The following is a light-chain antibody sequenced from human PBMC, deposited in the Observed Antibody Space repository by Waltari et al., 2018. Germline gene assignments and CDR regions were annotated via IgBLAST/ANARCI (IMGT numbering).Light chain of an antibody. CDR3: QQYKRWAYT. V-gene: IGKV1-5*03. Sequence: DIQMTQSPSTLSASVGDRVTITCRASQIISSLLAWYQQKPGKAPKLLIYKASRLESGVPSRFSGSGSGAEFTLTISSLQPDDFATYYCQQYKRWAYTFGQGTKLEIK. CDR1: QIISSL. J-gene: IGKJ2*01. CDR2: KAS.